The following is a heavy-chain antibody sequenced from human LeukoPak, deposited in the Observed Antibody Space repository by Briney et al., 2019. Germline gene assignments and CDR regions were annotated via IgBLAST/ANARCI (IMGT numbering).Heavy chain of an antibody. Sequence: SETLSLTCAVSGGSISSGGYSWSWIRQPPGKGLEWIGYFYYSGSTYYNPSLKSRVTISLDTSKNQFSLKLNSVTPADTALYYCVRGGVSRGYTYGPQSAFDIWGQGTMVTVS. CDR2: FYYSGST. CDR1: GGSISSGGYS. D-gene: IGHD5-18*01. V-gene: IGHV4-30-4*07. J-gene: IGHJ3*02. CDR3: VRGGVSRGYTYGPQSAFDI.